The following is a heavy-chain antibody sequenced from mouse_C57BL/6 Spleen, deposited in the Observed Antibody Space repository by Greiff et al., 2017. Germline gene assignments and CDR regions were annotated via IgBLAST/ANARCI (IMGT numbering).Heavy chain of an antibody. V-gene: IGHV1-64*01. D-gene: IGHD1-1*01. J-gene: IGHJ2*01. CDR3: ARLHYYGSSYDFDY. CDR1: GYTFTSYW. CDR2: IHPNSGST. Sequence: VQLQQSGAELVKPGASVKLSCKASGYTFTSYWMHWVKQRPGQGLEWIGMIHPNSGSTNYNEKFKSKATLTVDKSSRTDYMQLSSLTSEDSAFYSGARLHYYGSSYDFDYWGQGTTLTVSS.